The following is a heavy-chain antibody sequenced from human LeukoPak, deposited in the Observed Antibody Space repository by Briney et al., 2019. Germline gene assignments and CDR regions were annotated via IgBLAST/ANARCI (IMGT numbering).Heavy chain of an antibody. Sequence: PGGSLRLSCVASGFTFSSYGMHWVRQAPGKGLEWVAVISYDGSNKYYADSVKGRFTISRDNSKNTLYLQMNSLRAEDTAVYYCAKELDTASRAFDYWGQGTLVTVSS. D-gene: IGHD5-18*01. J-gene: IGHJ4*02. V-gene: IGHV3-30*18. CDR1: GFTFSSYG. CDR2: ISYDGSNK. CDR3: AKELDTASRAFDY.